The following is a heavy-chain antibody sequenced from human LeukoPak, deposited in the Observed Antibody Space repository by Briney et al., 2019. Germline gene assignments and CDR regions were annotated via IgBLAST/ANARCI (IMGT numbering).Heavy chain of an antibody. Sequence: SETLSLTCAVYGGSFSGYYWSWIRQPPGKGLEWIGEINHSGSTNYNPSLKSRVIISVDTSQNQFSLKLSSVTAADTAVYYCARLYGSGSYYRRWGQGILVTVSS. CDR1: GGSFSGYY. D-gene: IGHD3-10*01. J-gene: IGHJ4*02. CDR3: ARLYGSGSYYRR. V-gene: IGHV4-34*01. CDR2: INHSGST.